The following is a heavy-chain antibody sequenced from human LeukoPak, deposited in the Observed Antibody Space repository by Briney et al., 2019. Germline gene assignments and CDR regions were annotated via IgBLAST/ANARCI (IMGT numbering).Heavy chain of an antibody. J-gene: IGHJ6*03. CDR2: IYSGGST. Sequence: PGGSLRLSCAASGFTVSSNYMSWVRQAPGKGLEWVSVIYSGGSTYYADSVKGRFTISRDNSKNTLYLQMNSLRAEVTAVYYCARMHYYGSRNMDVWGKGTTVTVSS. D-gene: IGHD3-10*01. CDR3: ARMHYYGSRNMDV. CDR1: GFTVSSNY. V-gene: IGHV3-53*01.